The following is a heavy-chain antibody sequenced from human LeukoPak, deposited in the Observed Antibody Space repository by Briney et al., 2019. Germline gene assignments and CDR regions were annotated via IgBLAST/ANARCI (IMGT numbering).Heavy chain of an antibody. Sequence: PAETLSLTCDVSGGSTSGYFWSWIRQPPGKGPEWIGEINHSGSTKYIPSLKSRLTISVDTSKNQFSLKLTSVTAADTAVYYCARDRYRLEYWGQGTLVTVSS. CDR3: ARDRYRLEY. V-gene: IGHV4-34*01. CDR1: GGSTSGYF. J-gene: IGHJ4*02. D-gene: IGHD1-14*01. CDR2: INHSGST.